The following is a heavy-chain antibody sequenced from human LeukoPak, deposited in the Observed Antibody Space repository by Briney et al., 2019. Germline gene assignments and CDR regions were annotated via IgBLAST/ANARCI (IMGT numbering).Heavy chain of an antibody. CDR3: ARVLRGRRGDV. V-gene: IGHV3-21*01. Sequence: GGSLRLSCAASGFTFSSYAMSWVRQAPGKGLGWVSSISSSSSYIYYADSVKGRFTISRDNAKNSLYLQMNSLRAEDTAVYYCARVLRGRRGDVWGKGTTVTISS. CDR2: ISSSSSYI. CDR1: GFTFSSYA. J-gene: IGHJ6*04. D-gene: IGHD3-10*01.